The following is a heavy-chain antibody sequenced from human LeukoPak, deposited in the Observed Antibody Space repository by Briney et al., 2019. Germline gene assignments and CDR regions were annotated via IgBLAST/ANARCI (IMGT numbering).Heavy chain of an antibody. Sequence: SVKVSCKASGGTFSSYAISWVRQAPGQGLEWMGGIIPIFGTANYAQKFQGRVTITADESTSTAHMELSSLRSEDTAVYYCATYYYDSSGYYYSPFDYWGQGTLVTVSS. J-gene: IGHJ4*02. V-gene: IGHV1-69*13. CDR1: GGTFSSYA. CDR3: ATYYYDSSGYYYSPFDY. D-gene: IGHD3-22*01. CDR2: IIPIFGTA.